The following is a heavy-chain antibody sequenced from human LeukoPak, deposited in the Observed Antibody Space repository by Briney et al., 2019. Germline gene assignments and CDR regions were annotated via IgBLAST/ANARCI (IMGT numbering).Heavy chain of an antibody. J-gene: IGHJ4*02. Sequence: SGTLSLTCGVSGGSISTTNWWTWVRRPPGEGLEWIGEVHLSGRTHYNPSLESRVTMSVDMSENHISLRLTSVTAADTAVYYCAREGGPYRPLDYSGQGTLVTVSS. CDR2: VHLSGRT. V-gene: IGHV4-4*02. CDR1: GGSISTTNW. CDR3: AREGGPYRPLDY.